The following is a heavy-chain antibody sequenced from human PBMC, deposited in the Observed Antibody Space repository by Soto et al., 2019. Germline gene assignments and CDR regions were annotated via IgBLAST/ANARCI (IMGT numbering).Heavy chain of an antibody. Sequence: ASVKVSCKASGYTFTSYAMHWVRQAPGQRLEWMGWINAGNGNTKYSQKFQGRVTITRDTSASTAYMELSSLRSEDTAVYYCATRAGIAAAGYYYYGMDVWGQGTLVTVSS. CDR1: GYTFTSYA. J-gene: IGHJ6*02. CDR2: INAGNGNT. CDR3: ATRAGIAAAGYYYYGMDV. V-gene: IGHV1-3*01. D-gene: IGHD6-13*01.